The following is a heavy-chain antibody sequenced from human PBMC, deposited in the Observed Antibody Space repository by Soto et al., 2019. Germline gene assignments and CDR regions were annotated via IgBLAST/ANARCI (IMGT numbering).Heavy chain of an antibody. V-gene: IGHV1-8*01. J-gene: IGHJ5*02. CDR3: ARGQLIWFGELLSNWFDP. D-gene: IGHD3-10*01. CDR2: MNPNSGNT. Sequence: SVKGSCTAAGYTFTSYDINWVRQATGQGLEWMGWMNPNSGNTGYAQKFRGRVTMTRNTSISTAYMELSSLRSEDTAVYYCARGQLIWFGELLSNWFDPWGQGTLVTVSS. CDR1: GYTFTSYD.